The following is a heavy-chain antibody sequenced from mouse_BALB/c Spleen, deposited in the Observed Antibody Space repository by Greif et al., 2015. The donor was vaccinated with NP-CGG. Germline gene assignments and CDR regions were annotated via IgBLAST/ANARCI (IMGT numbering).Heavy chain of an antibody. CDR2: IWAGGST. Sequence: QVHVKQSGPGLVAPSQSLSITCTVSGFSFTSYGVHWVRQPPGKGLEWLGVIWAGGSTNYNSALMSRLSISKDNSKSQVFLKMNSLQTYDTDMYYCARERAFYAMDYWGQGTSATVSS. CDR3: ARERAFYAMDY. J-gene: IGHJ4*01. CDR1: GFSFTSYG. D-gene: IGHD3-1*01. V-gene: IGHV2-9*02.